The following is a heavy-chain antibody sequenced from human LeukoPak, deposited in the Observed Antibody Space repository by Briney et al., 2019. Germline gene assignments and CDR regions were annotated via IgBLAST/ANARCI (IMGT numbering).Heavy chain of an antibody. D-gene: IGHD2-15*01. CDR3: ASDIVVVVAATSAFDI. CDR1: GYSFTSYW. Sequence: GESLKISCKGSGYSFTSYWISRVRQVPGKGLERMGRIDPSDSYTNYSPSFQGHVTISADKSISTAYLQWSSLKASDTAMYYCASDIVVVVAATSAFDIWGQGTMVTVSS. V-gene: IGHV5-10-1*01. CDR2: IDPSDSYT. J-gene: IGHJ3*02.